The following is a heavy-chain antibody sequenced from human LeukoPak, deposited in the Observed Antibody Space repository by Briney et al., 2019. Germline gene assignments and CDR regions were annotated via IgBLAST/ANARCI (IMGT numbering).Heavy chain of an antibody. Sequence: ASVKVSCKASGYTFTSYDINWVRQATGQGLEWMGWMNPNSGNTGYAQKFRGRVTITRNTSISTAYMELSSLRSEDTAVYYCARGRAGSYGALKDYWGQGTLVTVSS. CDR3: ARGRAGSYGALKDY. CDR1: GYTFTSYD. J-gene: IGHJ4*02. D-gene: IGHD1-26*01. V-gene: IGHV1-8*03. CDR2: MNPNSGNT.